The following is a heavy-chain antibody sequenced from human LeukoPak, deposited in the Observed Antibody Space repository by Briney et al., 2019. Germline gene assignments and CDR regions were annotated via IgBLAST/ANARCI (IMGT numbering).Heavy chain of an antibody. V-gene: IGHV1-8*03. CDR1: GYTFTSYD. J-gene: IGHJ4*02. CDR2: MNPNSGNT. D-gene: IGHD3-9*01. Sequence: ASVKVSCKASGYTFTSYDINWVRQATGQGLEWMGWMNPNSGNTGYAQKFQGRVTTTRNTSISTAYMELSSLRSEDTAVYYCAPVAPRYFGWLFRLDYWGQGTLVTVSS. CDR3: APVAPRYFGWLFRLDY.